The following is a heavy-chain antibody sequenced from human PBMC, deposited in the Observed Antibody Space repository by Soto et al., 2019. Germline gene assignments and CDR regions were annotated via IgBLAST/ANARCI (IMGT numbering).Heavy chain of an antibody. V-gene: IGHV1-69*12. CDR3: ARDKDRLQLGGNYYYILDV. CDR1: GGTFSTSA. Sequence: QVQLVQSGAEVKKPGSSVKVSCKASGGTFSTSAISWVRQAPGQGLEWVGGIMPVFPTPDYAQNFQGGVNSTADESTTPAYLELTSLRADDTAVYYCARDKDRLQLGGNYYYILDVWGQGTAITVSS. J-gene: IGHJ6*02. D-gene: IGHD1-1*01. CDR2: IMPVFPTP.